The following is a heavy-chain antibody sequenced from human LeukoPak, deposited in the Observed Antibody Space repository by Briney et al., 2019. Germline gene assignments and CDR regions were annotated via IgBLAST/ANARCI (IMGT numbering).Heavy chain of an antibody. V-gene: IGHV1-8*01. D-gene: IGHD6-13*01. CDR2: MNPNSGNT. Sequence: ASVKVSCKASGYTFTSYDINWVRQATGQGLEWMGWMNPNSGNTGYAQKFQGRVTMTRNTSISTAYMELSSLRSEDTAVYYCAREYSSSWDAFDIWGQGTMVTVSS. CDR3: AREYSSSWDAFDI. J-gene: IGHJ3*02. CDR1: GYTFTSYD.